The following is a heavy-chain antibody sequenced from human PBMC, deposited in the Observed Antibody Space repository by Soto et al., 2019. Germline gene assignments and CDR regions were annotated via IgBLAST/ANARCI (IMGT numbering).Heavy chain of an antibody. Sequence: SETLSLTCTVSGGSISSSSYYWGWIRQPPGKGLEWIGSIYYSGSTYYNPSLKSRVTISVDTSKNQFSLKLSSVTAADTAVYYCARPGADVYYGSGSYFPKKNYYYYMDVWGKGTTVTVSS. J-gene: IGHJ6*03. V-gene: IGHV4-39*01. D-gene: IGHD3-10*01. CDR3: ARPGADVYYGSGSYFPKKNYYYYMDV. CDR1: GGSISSSSYY. CDR2: IYYSGST.